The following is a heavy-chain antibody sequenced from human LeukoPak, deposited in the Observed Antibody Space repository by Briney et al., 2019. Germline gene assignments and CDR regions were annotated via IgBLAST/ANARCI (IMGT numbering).Heavy chain of an antibody. V-gene: IGHV4-39*01. CDR1: GGPISSPNHF. J-gene: IGHJ1*01. Sequence: SETLSLTCTVSGGPISSPNHFWGWVRQPPGKGLEWIGSVYYGGSTYSNPSLKSRVTMSADTSKNQFSLTLSSVTAAHTAVYYCARVVAGTKDFQYWGQGTLVTVSS. D-gene: IGHD6-19*01. CDR3: ARVVAGTKDFQY. CDR2: VYYGGST.